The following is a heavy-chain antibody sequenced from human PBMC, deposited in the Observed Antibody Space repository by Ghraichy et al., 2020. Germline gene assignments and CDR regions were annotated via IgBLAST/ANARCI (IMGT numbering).Heavy chain of an antibody. V-gene: IGHV3-15*01. CDR1: GFTFSNAW. CDR2: IKSKTDGGTT. Sequence: GGSLRLSCAASGFTFSNAWMSWVRQAPGKGLEWVGRIKSKTDGGTTDYAAPVKGRFTISRDDSKNTLYLQMNSLKTEDTAMYYCTTAPPRITIFGVVVQYYFDYWGQGTLVTVSS. CDR3: TTAPPRITIFGVVVQYYFDY. D-gene: IGHD3-3*01. J-gene: IGHJ4*02.